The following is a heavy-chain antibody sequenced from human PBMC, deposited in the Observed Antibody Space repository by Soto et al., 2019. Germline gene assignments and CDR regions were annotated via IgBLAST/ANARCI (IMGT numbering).Heavy chain of an antibody. CDR3: ATKGDALNY. CDR1: GFSVSSNH. V-gene: IGHV3-66*01. J-gene: IGHJ4*02. Sequence: GGSLRLSCAASGFSVSSNHMNWVRQAPGKGLEWVSVFYSGGSTYYADSAKGRFIIFRDISKNTLYLQMDTLRAEDTALYYCATKGDALNYWGQGTLVTVSS. D-gene: IGHD2-21*02. CDR2: FYSGGST.